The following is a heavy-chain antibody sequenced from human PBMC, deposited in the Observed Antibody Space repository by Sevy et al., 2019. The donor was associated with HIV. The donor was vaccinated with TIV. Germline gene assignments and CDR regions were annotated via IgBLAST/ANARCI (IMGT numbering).Heavy chain of an antibody. Sequence: GGSLRLSCAASGFTFSTYAMGWVRQAPGKGLEWISYISGSDHTIYYADSVKGRFTISRDNDKNSLYLQMNSLRAEDTAVYYCARDHVKDGDLGDYYYFAMDLWGQGTTVTVSS. D-gene: IGHD4-17*01. CDR1: GFTFSTYA. J-gene: IGHJ6*02. V-gene: IGHV3-11*01. CDR2: ISGSDHTI. CDR3: ARDHVKDGDLGDYYYFAMDL.